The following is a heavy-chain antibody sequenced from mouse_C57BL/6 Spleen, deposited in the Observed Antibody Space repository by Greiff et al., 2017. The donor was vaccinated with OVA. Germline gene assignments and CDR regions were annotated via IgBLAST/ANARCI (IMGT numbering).Heavy chain of an antibody. CDR1: GYTFTSYW. CDR2: IYPGSGST. V-gene: IGHV1-55*01. J-gene: IGHJ3*01. CDR3: ARDWDWFAY. D-gene: IGHD4-1*01. Sequence: VQLQQPGAELVKPGASVKMSCKASGYTFTSYWIPWVKQRPGRGLEWIGDIYPGSGSTNYNEKFKSKATLTVDTPSITAYMQLSSRTSEDSAVYYCARDWDWFAYWGQGTLVTVSA.